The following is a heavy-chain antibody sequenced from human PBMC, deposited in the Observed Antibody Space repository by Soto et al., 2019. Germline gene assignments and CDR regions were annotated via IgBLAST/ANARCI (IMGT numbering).Heavy chain of an antibody. CDR2: IYYSGST. CDR3: ARGAAAWSAPYYFDY. Sequence: ASETLSLTCTVSGGSISSGDYYWSWIRQPPGKGLEWIGYIYYSGSTYYNPSLKSRVTISVDTSKNQFSLKLSSVTAADTAVYYCARGAAAWSAPYYFDYWGQGTLVTVSS. D-gene: IGHD6-25*01. CDR1: GGSISSGDYY. V-gene: IGHV4-30-4*01. J-gene: IGHJ4*02.